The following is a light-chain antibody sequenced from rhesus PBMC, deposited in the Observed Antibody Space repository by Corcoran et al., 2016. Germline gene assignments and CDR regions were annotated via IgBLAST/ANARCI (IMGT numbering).Light chain of an antibody. Sequence: DIQMTQSPSSLSASVGDTVTITCQASQGISKYLAWYQQTPGKAPKLLLYDASTFQSGVPSRFSGSGDGTECTRTNSSLQPEDFATYYGQQHNSYPPTFGKGTKVEIK. CDR3: QQHNSYPPT. V-gene: IGKV1-25*01. CDR2: DAS. J-gene: IGKJ1*01. CDR1: QGISKY.